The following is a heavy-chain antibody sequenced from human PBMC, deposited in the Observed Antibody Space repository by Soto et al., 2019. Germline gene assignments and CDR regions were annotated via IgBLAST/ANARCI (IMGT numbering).Heavy chain of an antibody. CDR2: ISGSGGST. CDR1: GFTFSSYA. CDR3: AKDKVTMVRGVIDATFDY. V-gene: IGHV3-23*01. D-gene: IGHD3-10*01. J-gene: IGHJ4*02. Sequence: EVQLLESGGGLVQPGGSLRLSCAASGFTFSSYAMSCVRQAPGKGLEWVSAISGSGGSTYYADSVKGRFTISRDNSKNTLYLQMNSLRAEDTAVYYWAKDKVTMVRGVIDATFDYWGQGTLVTVSS.